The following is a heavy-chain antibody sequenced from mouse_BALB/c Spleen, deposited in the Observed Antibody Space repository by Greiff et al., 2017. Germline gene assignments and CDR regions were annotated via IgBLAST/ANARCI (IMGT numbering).Heavy chain of an antibody. CDR3: TRSGGYGGAWFAY. D-gene: IGHD2-2*01. V-gene: IGHV1S127*01. J-gene: IGHJ3*01. CDR1: GYTFTSYW. Sequence: QVQLQQPGAELVKPGASVKMSCKASGYTFTSYWMHWVKQRPGQGLEWIGVIDPSDSYTSYNQKFKGKATLTVDTSSSTAYMQLSSLTSEDSAVYYCTRSGGYGGAWFAYWGQGTLVTVSA. CDR2: IDPSDSYT.